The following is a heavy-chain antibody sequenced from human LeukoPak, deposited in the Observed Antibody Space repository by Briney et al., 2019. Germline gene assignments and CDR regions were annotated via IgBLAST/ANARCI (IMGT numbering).Heavy chain of an antibody. CDR1: GYTFTGDY. CDR3: ARRAGKIVVVPAAILFDP. Sequence: GASVKVSCKASGYTFTGDYMHWVRQAPGQGLEWMGWINPNSGGTNYAQKFQGRVTMTRDTSISTAYMELSRLRSDDTAVYYCARRAGKIVVVPAAILFDPWGQGTLVTVSS. CDR2: INPNSGGT. D-gene: IGHD2-2*01. V-gene: IGHV1-2*02. J-gene: IGHJ5*02.